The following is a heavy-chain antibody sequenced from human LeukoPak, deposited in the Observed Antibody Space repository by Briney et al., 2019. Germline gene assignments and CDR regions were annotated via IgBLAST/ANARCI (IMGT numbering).Heavy chain of an antibody. J-gene: IGHJ4*02. CDR3: ARDMRHYRYYESDEYYFNFEY. Sequence: ASVRVSCKASGYIFTSYGLSWVRQAPGQGLEWMGWISANNGHTHYAQKFQGRLTITRDMSTRTVDMELRSLRSDDTAVYYCARDMRHYRYYESDEYYFNFEYWGQGTLVTVSS. CDR2: ISANNGHT. V-gene: IGHV1-18*01. D-gene: IGHD3-22*01. CDR1: GYIFTSYG.